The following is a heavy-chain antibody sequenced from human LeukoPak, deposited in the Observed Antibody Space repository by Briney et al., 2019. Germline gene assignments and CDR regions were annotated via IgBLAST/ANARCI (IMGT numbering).Heavy chain of an antibody. Sequence: SETLSLTYTVPGGSISSSSYYWGWIRQPPGKGLEWIGSIYYSGNTYYNPSLNSLVTIAVDSSKNQFSLKLSSVTAADTAVYYCARVFSYYGSGSYYNAKCFDHWGQGTLVTVSS. CDR3: ARVFSYYGSGSYYNAKCFDH. V-gene: IGHV4-39*01. J-gene: IGHJ4*02. CDR1: GGSISSSSYY. CDR2: IYYSGNT. D-gene: IGHD3-10*01.